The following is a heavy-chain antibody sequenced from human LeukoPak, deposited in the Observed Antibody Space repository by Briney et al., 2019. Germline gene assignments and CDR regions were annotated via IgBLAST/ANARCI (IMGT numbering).Heavy chain of an antibody. J-gene: IGHJ4*02. CDR3: AREPRIAAAGIDY. Sequence: TGGSLRLSCTASGLTVSSNYMNWVRQAPGKGLEWVSIIYSDGSTYYADSVKGRFTISRDNSKNTLYLQMNSLRAEDTAVYYCAREPRIAAAGIDYWGQGTLVTVSS. V-gene: IGHV3-66*01. CDR2: IYSDGST. D-gene: IGHD6-13*01. CDR1: GLTVSSNY.